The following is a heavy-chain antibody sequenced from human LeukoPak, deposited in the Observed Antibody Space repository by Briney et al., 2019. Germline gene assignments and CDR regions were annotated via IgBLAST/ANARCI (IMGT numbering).Heavy chain of an antibody. Sequence: GGFLRLSCAASGFPFSSYAMQWVRQAPGKGLEWVAVISFDGNTKYYADSVKGRFTISRDNSKNTLFLQMNSLRAEDTAIYYCARAGTVVTLTYYFDYWGQGTLVTVSS. CDR3: ARAGTVVTLTYYFDY. D-gene: IGHD4-23*01. V-gene: IGHV3-30-3*01. CDR1: GFPFSSYA. CDR2: ISFDGNTK. J-gene: IGHJ4*02.